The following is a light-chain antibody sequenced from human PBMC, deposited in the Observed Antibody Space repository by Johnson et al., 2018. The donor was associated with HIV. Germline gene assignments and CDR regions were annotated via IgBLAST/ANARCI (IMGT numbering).Light chain of an antibody. J-gene: IGLJ1*01. Sequence: QSVLTQPPSVSAAPRQKVTISCSGSSSNIGNNYVSWYQHLPGTAPKLLIYDNNKRPSGIPDRFSGSKSGTSATLGITGLQTGDEADYYCGTWDSSLRGVFGTGTKVTVL. CDR3: GTWDSSLRGV. CDR2: DNN. V-gene: IGLV1-51*01. CDR1: SSNIGNNY.